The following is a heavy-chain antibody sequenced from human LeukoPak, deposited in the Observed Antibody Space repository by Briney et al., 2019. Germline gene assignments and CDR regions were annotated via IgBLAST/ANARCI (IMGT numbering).Heavy chain of an antibody. Sequence: PSETLSLTCTVSGGSISSYYWSWIRQPPGKGLEWIGYIYYGGSTNYNPSLKSRVTISVDTSKNQFSLKLSSVTAADTAVYYCASYMTTVTTGWFDPWGQGTLVTVSS. D-gene: IGHD4-17*01. CDR3: ASYMTTVTTGWFDP. CDR2: IYYGGST. V-gene: IGHV4-59*08. CDR1: GGSISSYY. J-gene: IGHJ5*02.